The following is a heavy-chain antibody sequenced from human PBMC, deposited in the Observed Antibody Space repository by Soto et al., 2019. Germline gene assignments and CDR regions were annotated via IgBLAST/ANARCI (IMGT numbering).Heavy chain of an antibody. Sequence: GGSLRLSCAASGFSFISYWMQWVRQAPGKGLVWVSRISSDGSVTSYADSVKGRFTISRDNAKNTLYLQMNSLRVEDTAVYFCARDIAAAGVHWGQGTLVTVSS. CDR3: ARDIAAAGVH. CDR2: ISSDGSVT. V-gene: IGHV3-74*01. J-gene: IGHJ4*02. D-gene: IGHD6-13*01. CDR1: GFSFISYW.